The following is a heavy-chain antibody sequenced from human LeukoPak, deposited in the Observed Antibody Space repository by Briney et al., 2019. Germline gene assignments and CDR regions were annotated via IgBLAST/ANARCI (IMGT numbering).Heavy chain of an antibody. CDR3: ARGGPSGTYYFDY. D-gene: IGHD1-26*01. J-gene: IGHJ4*02. CDR2: IYSGGNT. CDR1: GFTVSSNY. V-gene: IGHV3-53*01. Sequence: GGSLRLSCAASGFTVSSNYMSWVRQAPGKGLEWVSLIYSGGNTYYADSVKGRFTISRDDSKNTLSLQMNTLRAEDTAVYYCARGGPSGTYYFDYWGQGALVTVSS.